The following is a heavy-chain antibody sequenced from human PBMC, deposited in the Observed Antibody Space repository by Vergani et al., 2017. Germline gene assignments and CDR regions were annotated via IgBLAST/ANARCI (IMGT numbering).Heavy chain of an antibody. D-gene: IGHD3-16*01. V-gene: IGHV3-33*05. CDR3: ARDVWDCSGISCFLRAGEFYYMDV. CDR2: ISYDGSKT. Sequence: QVQLVESGGGVVQPGTSLRLSCEASGFKFSQFGMHWVRQGPGKGLEWVAFISYDGSKTQYADSEKGRVTISRDNSKNTVGLEMSSLRVDDTATYYCARDVWDCSGISCFLRAGEFYYMDVGGQGTTVTVSS. CDR1: GFKFSQFG. J-gene: IGHJ6*03.